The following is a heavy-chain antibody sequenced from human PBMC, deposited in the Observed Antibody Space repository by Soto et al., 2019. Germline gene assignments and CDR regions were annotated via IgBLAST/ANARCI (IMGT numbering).Heavy chain of an antibody. CDR1: GFTFSSYG. D-gene: IGHD1-26*01. CDR2: ISYDGSNK. Sequence: QVQLVESGGGVVQPGRSLRLSCAASGFTFSSYGMHWVRQAPGKGLEWVAVISYDGSNKYYADSVKGRFTISRDNSKNTLYLQMNSLRAEDTAVYYCEKDRVDAGGFDYWGQGTLVTVSS. CDR3: EKDRVDAGGFDY. V-gene: IGHV3-30*18. J-gene: IGHJ4*02.